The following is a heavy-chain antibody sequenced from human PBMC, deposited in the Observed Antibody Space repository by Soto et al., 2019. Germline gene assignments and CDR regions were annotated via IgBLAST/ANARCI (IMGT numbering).Heavy chain of an antibody. D-gene: IGHD2-21*02. CDR1: GFTFSSYA. CDR3: AKGIIVVVTAHRNDAFDI. Sequence: GGSLRLSCAASGFTFSSYAMSWVRQAPGKGLEWVSAISGSGGSTYYADSVKGRFTISRDNSKNTLYLQMNSLRAEDTAVYYCAKGIIVVVTAHRNDAFDIWGQGTMVTVS. J-gene: IGHJ3*02. CDR2: ISGSGGST. V-gene: IGHV3-23*01.